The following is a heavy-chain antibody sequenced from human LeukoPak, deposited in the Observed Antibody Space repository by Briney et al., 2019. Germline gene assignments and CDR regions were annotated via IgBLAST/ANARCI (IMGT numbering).Heavy chain of an antibody. CDR1: GYTFTSYA. V-gene: IGHV7-4-1*02. CDR2: INTNTGNP. J-gene: IGHJ4*02. D-gene: IGHD5-12*01. Sequence: ASVKVSCKASGYTFTSYAMNWVRQAPGQGLEWMGWINTNTGNPTYAQGFTGRFVFSLDTSVSTAYLQISSLKAEDTAVYYCARRGVTGYSGYDLASTFDYWGQGTLVTVSS. CDR3: ARRGVTGYSGYDLASTFDY.